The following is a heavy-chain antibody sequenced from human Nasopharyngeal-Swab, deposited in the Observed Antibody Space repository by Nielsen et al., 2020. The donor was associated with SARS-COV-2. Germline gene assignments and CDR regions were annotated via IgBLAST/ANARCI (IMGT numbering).Heavy chain of an antibody. J-gene: IGHJ4*02. CDR2: ISGSGGST. Sequence: GGSLRLSCAASGFTFSGYAMSWVRQAPGKGLEWVSAISGSGGSTYYADSVKGRFTISRDNSKNTLYLQMNSLRAEDTAVYYCAKAQLYYDSSGYRDWGQGTLVTVSS. D-gene: IGHD3-22*01. CDR1: GFTFSGYA. CDR3: AKAQLYYDSSGYRD. V-gene: IGHV3-23*01.